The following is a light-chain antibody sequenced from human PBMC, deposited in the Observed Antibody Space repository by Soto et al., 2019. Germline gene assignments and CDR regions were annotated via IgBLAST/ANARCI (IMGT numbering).Light chain of an antibody. J-gene: IGKJ2*01. CDR2: GAS. CDR1: QSLRSSY. CDR3: QQYGTSPYT. Sequence: PLSCWASQSLRSSYLAWYQRKPGQAPRLLMFGASRRATGIPDRFNGSGSGTDFILTISRLEPEDVAVYYCQQYGTSPYTFGQGTVLEIK. V-gene: IGKV3-20*01.